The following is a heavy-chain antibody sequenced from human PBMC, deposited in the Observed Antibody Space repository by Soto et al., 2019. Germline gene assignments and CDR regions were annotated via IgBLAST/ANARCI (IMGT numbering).Heavy chain of an antibody. CDR1: GDSISGGASF. D-gene: IGHD2-2*01. V-gene: IGHV4-31*03. J-gene: IGHJ5*02. CDR3: AKLSCTSSTCYFPGWFDP. CDR2: VYYIGSS. Sequence: QVQLQESGPGLVKPSETLSLTCTVSGDSISGGASFWSWIRQPPGKGLEWIANVYYIGSSYYNPSLKSRHTISLDTTKNQLSLQLKSMTAAHTAVYYCAKLSCTSSTCYFPGWFDPWGQGTLVTVSS.